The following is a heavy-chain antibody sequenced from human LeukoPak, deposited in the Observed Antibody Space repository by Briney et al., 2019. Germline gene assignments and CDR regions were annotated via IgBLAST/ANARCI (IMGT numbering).Heavy chain of an antibody. Sequence: GESLRLSCAASGFTYSSYAKSWVRQAPGNGLEWVSAFSRSGGSTYYADSVKGRFTISRDNSKNTLYLQMNSLRAEDTAVYYCAKDYDITIFGVVIIQSDYWGQGTLVTVSS. CDR1: GFTYSSYA. CDR2: FSRSGGST. D-gene: IGHD3-3*01. V-gene: IGHV3-23*01. CDR3: AKDYDITIFGVVIIQSDY. J-gene: IGHJ4*02.